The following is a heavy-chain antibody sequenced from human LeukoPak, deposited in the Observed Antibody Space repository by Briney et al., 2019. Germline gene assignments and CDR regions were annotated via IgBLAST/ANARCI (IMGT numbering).Heavy chain of an antibody. CDR1: GGSISSYY. CDR3: ARLLAGTPYYYYYYTDV. V-gene: IGHV4-59*01. Sequence: SETLSLTCTVSGGSISSYYWSWLRQPPGKGLEWIGYIYYSGSTNYNPSLKSRVTISVDTSKNQFSLKLSSVTAADTAVYYCARLLAGTPYYYYYYTDVWGKGTTVTVSS. J-gene: IGHJ6*03. D-gene: IGHD6-13*01. CDR2: IYYSGST.